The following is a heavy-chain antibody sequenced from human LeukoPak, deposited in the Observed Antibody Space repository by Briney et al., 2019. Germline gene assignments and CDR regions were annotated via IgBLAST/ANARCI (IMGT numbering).Heavy chain of an antibody. Sequence: PGGSLRLSCTASGFTFGDYAMSWFRQAPGKGLEWVGFIRSKAYGGTTEYAASVKGRFTISRDDSKSIAYLQMNSLKTEDTAVYYCTRDHHAGQLWFARYFDLWGRGTLVTVSS. CDR1: GFTFGDYA. CDR2: IRSKAYGGTT. V-gene: IGHV3-49*03. CDR3: TRDHHAGQLWFARYFDL. J-gene: IGHJ2*01. D-gene: IGHD5-18*01.